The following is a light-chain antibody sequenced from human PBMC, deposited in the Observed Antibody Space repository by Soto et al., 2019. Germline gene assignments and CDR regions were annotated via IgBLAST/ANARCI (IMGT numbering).Light chain of an antibody. CDR2: GAS. J-gene: IGKJ2*01. CDR3: QQYGSSPYT. V-gene: IGKV3-20*01. CDR1: QSVSSSY. Sequence: EIVLTQSPGTLSLSPGERTTLSCRASQSVSSSYLAGYQQKPGQAPRLLIYGASSRATGIPDRLSGSGSGTDFTLTISRLEPKDCAVYYCQQYGSSPYTFGQGTKLEIK.